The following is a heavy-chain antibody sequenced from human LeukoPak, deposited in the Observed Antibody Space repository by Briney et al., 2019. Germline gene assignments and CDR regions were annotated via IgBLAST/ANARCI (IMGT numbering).Heavy chain of an antibody. J-gene: IGHJ1*01. V-gene: IGHV3-21*01. CDR3: ARGGLRYFAR. CDR1: GFTFSTYS. CDR2: ISSSSSYI. D-gene: IGHD3-9*01. Sequence: GGSLRLSCAAYGFTFSTYSMNWVRQAPGKGLEWVSSISSSSSYIYCADSVKGRFTISRDNAKNSLYLQMNSLRAEDTAVYYCARGGLRYFARWGQGTLVTVSS.